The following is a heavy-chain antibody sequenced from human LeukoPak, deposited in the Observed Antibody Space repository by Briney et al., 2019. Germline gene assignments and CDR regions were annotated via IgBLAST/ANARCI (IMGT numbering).Heavy chain of an antibody. V-gene: IGHV3-11*03. J-gene: IGHJ4*02. CDR1: GFTFSDYY. CDR3: AKQGGDILTGYLDY. D-gene: IGHD3-9*01. CDR2: ISSSGTYT. Sequence: GGSLRLSCATSGFTFSDYYMSWIRQAPGKGLEWVSYISSSGTYTNSADAVKGRFNISRNYPKNSLYLQMSRLRAAEKAVYYCAKQGGDILTGYLDYWGQGTLVTVSS.